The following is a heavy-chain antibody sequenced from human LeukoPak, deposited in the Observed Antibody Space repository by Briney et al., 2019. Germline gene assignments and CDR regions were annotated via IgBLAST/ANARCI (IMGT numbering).Heavy chain of an antibody. V-gene: IGHV3-74*01. CDR2: INSDGSST. Sequence: GGSLRLSCAASGFTFSSYWMHWVRQAPGKGLVWVSRINSDGSSTSYADSVKGRFTISRDNAKNTLYLQMNSLRAEDTAVYYCAKAYSSSPPEYWGQGTLVTVSS. J-gene: IGHJ4*02. CDR3: AKAYSSSPPEY. CDR1: GFTFSSYW. D-gene: IGHD6-13*01.